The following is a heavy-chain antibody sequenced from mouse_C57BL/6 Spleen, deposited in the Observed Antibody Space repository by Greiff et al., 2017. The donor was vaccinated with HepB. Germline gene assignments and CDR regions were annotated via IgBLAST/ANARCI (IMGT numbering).Heavy chain of an antibody. CDR1: GFTFNTYA. CDR2: IRSKSSNYAT. CDR3: VREGITTDYYAMDY. D-gene: IGHD1-1*01. J-gene: IGHJ4*01. V-gene: IGHV10-3*01. Sequence: EVKLVESGGGLVQPKGSLKLSCAASGFTFNTYAMHWVRQAPGKGLEWVARIRSKSSNYATYYADSVKDRFTISRDDSQSMLYLQMNNLKTEDTAMYYFVREGITTDYYAMDYWGQGTSVTVSS.